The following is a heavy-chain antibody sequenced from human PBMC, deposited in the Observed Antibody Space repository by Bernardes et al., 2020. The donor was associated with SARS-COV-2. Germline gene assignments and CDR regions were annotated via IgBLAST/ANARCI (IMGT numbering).Heavy chain of an antibody. Sequence: GGSLRLSCETSGFNFRKFGMHWVRQAPGKGLEWVAVIWFDGNTKYYGESVKGRFTISRDNSKNTLYLQMDSLRVEDTAVYYCARVDDSGYYGMDVWGQGTTVTVSS. D-gene: IGHD6-19*01. CDR2: IWFDGNTK. J-gene: IGHJ6*02. CDR3: ARVDDSGYYGMDV. V-gene: IGHV3-33*01. CDR1: GFNFRKFG.